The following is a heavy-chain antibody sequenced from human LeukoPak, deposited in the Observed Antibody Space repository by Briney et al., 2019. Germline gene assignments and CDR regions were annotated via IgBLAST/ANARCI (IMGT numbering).Heavy chain of an antibody. J-gene: IGHJ4*02. Sequence: SETLSLTCAVYGGSFSGYYWSWIRQPPGKGLEWIGEINHSGSTNYNPSLKSRVTISVDTSKNQFSLKLGSVTAADTAVYYCARRTSYYGSGRSLDYWGQGTLVTVSS. CDR3: ARRTSYYGSGRSLDY. CDR2: INHSGST. V-gene: IGHV4-34*01. CDR1: GGSFSGYY. D-gene: IGHD3-10*01.